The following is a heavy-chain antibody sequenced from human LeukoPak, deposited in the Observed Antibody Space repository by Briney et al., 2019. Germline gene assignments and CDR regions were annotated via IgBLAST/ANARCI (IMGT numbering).Heavy chain of an antibody. CDR3: ARRWVYDKRAFEA. D-gene: IGHD3-16*01. V-gene: IGHV4-59*08. J-gene: IGHJ3*01. Sequence: PSETLSLTCTVSGGSISSYYWSWIRQPPGKGLEWIGYIYYTGTTDSNPSLKSRVTISLDTSKNQFSLNLSSVTAADTAVYYCARRWVYDKRAFEAWGQGKMVTVSS. CDR2: IYYTGTT. CDR1: GGSISSYY.